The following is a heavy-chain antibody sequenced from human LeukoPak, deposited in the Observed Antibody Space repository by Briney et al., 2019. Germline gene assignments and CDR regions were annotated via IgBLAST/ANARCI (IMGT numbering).Heavy chain of an antibody. Sequence: PGGSLRLSCAASGFTFSSYGMHWVRQAPGKGLEWVAFIRSDGSNKYYADSVKGRFTISRDNSKNTLYLQMNSLRAEDTAVYYCAKGDSRWRSFDYWGQGTLVTVSS. D-gene: IGHD5-12*01. V-gene: IGHV3-30*02. CDR1: GFTFSSYG. J-gene: IGHJ4*02. CDR3: AKGDSRWRSFDY. CDR2: IRSDGSNK.